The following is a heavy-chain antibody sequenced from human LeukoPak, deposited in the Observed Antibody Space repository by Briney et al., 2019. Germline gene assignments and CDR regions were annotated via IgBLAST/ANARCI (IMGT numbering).Heavy chain of an antibody. V-gene: IGHV4-59*01. J-gene: IGHJ4*02. CDR1: GGSISSYY. D-gene: IGHD1-26*01. CDR3: ARGLGATSPVDY. Sequence: SETLSLTCTVSGGSISSYYWSWIRQPPGKGLEWIGYIYYSGSTNYNPSLKSRVTISVDTSKNQFSLKLSSVTAADTAMYYCARGLGATSPVDYWGQGTLVTVSS. CDR2: IYYSGST.